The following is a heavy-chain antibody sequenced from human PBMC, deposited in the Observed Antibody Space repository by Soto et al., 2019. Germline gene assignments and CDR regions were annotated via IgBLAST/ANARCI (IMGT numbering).Heavy chain of an antibody. CDR2: IMPIFRTP. V-gene: IGHV1-69*12. Sequence: QVQLEQSGAEVKKPGSSVKLSCKASGGTFRNSAISWVRQAPGQGLEWMGGIMPIFRTPDYAQKFQGRVTITADESTNTAYMELSGLRSDDTAVYYCARDNDRPQLGGNYYYILDVWGHGTPVTVSS. J-gene: IGHJ6*02. CDR3: ARDNDRPQLGGNYYYILDV. CDR1: GGTFRNSA. D-gene: IGHD1-1*01.